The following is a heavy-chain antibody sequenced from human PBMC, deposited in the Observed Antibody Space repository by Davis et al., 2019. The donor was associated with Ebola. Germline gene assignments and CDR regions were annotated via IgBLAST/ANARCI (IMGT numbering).Heavy chain of an antibody. Sequence: SETLSLTCAVYGGSFSGYYWSWIRQPPGKGLEWIGEINHSGSTNYNPSLKSRVTISVDTSKNQFSLKLSSVTAAATAVYYCARKRAIFGGEKYEYWGQGTLVTVSS. V-gene: IGHV4-34*01. CDR2: INHSGST. J-gene: IGHJ4*02. D-gene: IGHD3-3*01. CDR1: GGSFSGYY. CDR3: ARKRAIFGGEKYEY.